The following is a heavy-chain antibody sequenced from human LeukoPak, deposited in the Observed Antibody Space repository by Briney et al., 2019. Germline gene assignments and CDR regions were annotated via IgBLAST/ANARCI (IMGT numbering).Heavy chain of an antibody. CDR2: IWYDGSNK. V-gene: IGHV3-33*06. Sequence: ERSLRLSCAASGFTFSSYGMHWVRQAPGKGLEWVAVIWYDGSNKYCADSVKGRFTISRDNSKNTLYLQMNSLRAEDTAVYHCAKDVYDSSGLYYFDYWGQGTLVTVSS. D-gene: IGHD3-22*01. J-gene: IGHJ4*02. CDR3: AKDVYDSSGLYYFDY. CDR1: GFTFSSYG.